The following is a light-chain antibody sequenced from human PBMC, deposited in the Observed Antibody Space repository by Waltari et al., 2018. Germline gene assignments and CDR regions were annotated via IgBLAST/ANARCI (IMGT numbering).Light chain of an antibody. Sequence: DIQMTQSPSSLSASVGDIVTITCRASQSISIYLNWYQQKPGKAPKLLIYSASSLQSGVPSRFSGSGSGTDFTLTISSLQPEDFATYYCQKSSSTPPWTFGQGTKVEIK. V-gene: IGKV1-39*01. J-gene: IGKJ1*01. CDR3: QKSSSTPPWT. CDR1: QSISIY. CDR2: SAS.